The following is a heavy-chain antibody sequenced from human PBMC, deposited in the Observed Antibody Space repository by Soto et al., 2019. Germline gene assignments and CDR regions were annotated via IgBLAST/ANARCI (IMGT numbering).Heavy chain of an antibody. CDR3: ARSVSFITPRPDY. CDR1: GYTFSGYY. J-gene: IGHJ4*02. Sequence: GASVQVSCKASGYTFSGYYIHWIRQAPRQGLECMGWINPNSGDTNYAQKDQGRVTMTRDTSISTAYMELSRLRSDETALYYCARSVSFITPRPDYWGQGTLVTVSS. CDR2: INPNSGDT. V-gene: IGHV1-2*02. D-gene: IGHD6-6*01.